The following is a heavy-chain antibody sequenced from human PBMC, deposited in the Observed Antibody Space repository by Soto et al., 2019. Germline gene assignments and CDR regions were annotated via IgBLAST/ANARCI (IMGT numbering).Heavy chain of an antibody. CDR1: GYTFTGYY. Sequence: QVQLVQSGAEVKKPGASVKVSCKASGYTFTGYYMHWVRQAPGQGLEWMAVISYDGSNKYYADSVKGRFTISRDNSKNTLYLQMNSLRAEDTAVYYCAKDYYYDSSGYSYYFDYWGQGTLVTVSS. D-gene: IGHD3-22*01. CDR2: ISYDGSNK. CDR3: AKDYYYDSSGYSYYFDY. V-gene: IGHV3-30*16. J-gene: IGHJ4*02.